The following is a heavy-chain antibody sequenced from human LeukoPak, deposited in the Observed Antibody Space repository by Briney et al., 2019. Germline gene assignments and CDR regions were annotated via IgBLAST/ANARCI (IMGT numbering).Heavy chain of an antibody. Sequence: GASVKVSCKASGYTFTGYYMHWVRQAPGQGLEWMGGIIPIFGTANYAQKFQGRVTITADESTSTAYMELSSLRSEDTAVYYCARAPLNYDYVWGSYRYFFDYWGQGTLVTVSS. CDR3: ARAPLNYDYVWGSYRYFFDY. J-gene: IGHJ4*02. CDR2: IIPIFGTA. D-gene: IGHD3-16*02. V-gene: IGHV1-69*13. CDR1: GYTFTGYY.